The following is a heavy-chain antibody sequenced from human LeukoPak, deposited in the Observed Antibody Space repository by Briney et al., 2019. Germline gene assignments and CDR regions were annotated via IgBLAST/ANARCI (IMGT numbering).Heavy chain of an antibody. CDR1: GYTFTSYY. D-gene: IGHD3-10*01. V-gene: IGHV1-46*01. CDR3: ARAPEIGGPLIREADF. CDR2: INPSGGST. Sequence: GASVKVSCKASGYTFTSYYMHWVRQAPGQGLEWMGIINPSGGSTSYAQKFQGRVTMTRDTSTSTVYMELSSLRSEDTAVYYCARAPEIGGPLIREADFWGQEPLVTVPS. J-gene: IGHJ4*02.